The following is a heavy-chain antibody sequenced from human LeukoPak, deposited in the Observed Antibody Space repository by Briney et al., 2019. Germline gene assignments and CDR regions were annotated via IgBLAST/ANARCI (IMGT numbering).Heavy chain of an antibody. CDR1: GGSISSGGYY. Sequence: SQTLSLTCTVSGGSISSGGYYWSWIRQNPGKGLEWIGCIHYTGTTDYNPSLKSRVTISVDTSRNHFSLKLSSVTAADTAVYYCARGHFGMDVWGQGTTVTVSS. CDR2: IHYTGTT. J-gene: IGHJ6*02. CDR3: ARGHFGMDV. V-gene: IGHV4-31*03.